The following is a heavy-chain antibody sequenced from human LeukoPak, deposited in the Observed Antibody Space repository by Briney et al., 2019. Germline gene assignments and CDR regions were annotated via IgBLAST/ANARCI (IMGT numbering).Heavy chain of an antibody. CDR2: IRYDGNNK. CDR1: GFTFSHYG. J-gene: IGHJ4*02. CDR3: ASLRGGQDRGVIGY. V-gene: IGHV3-30*02. Sequence: GGSLRLSCAASGFTFSHYGMHWVRQAPGKGLEWVAFIRYDGNNKFYTDSVKGRFTISRDNSKNMLYLQMNSLRVEDTAVYYCASLRGGQDRGVIGYWGQGTLVTVSS. D-gene: IGHD3-10*01.